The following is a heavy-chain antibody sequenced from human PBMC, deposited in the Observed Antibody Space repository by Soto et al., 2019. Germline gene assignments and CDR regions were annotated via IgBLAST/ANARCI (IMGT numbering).Heavy chain of an antibody. CDR3: AREMPSTAAAYFYYGLNV. Sequence: QVQLVQSGAEVKRPGSSVKVSCKASGGAFNNYAIYWVRQAPGQGLEWLGTIVPVFRSVYYAPRFQCRLPITADGSTDTVYMMLTSLKSEDTDVYYCAREMPSTAAAYFYYGLNVWGQGTSVTVSS. CDR1: GGAFNNYA. CDR2: IVPVFRSV. D-gene: IGHD6-13*01. V-gene: IGHV1-69*18. J-gene: IGHJ6*02.